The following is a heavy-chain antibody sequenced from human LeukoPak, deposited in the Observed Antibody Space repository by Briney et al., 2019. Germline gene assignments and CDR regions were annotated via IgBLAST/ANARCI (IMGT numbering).Heavy chain of an antibody. CDR3: ARYGSGSYGYYYYYYMDV. CDR2: INWNGGST. Sequence: TGGSLRLSCAASGFTFDDYGMSWVRQAPGKGLEWVSGINWNGGSTGYADSVKGRFTISRDNAKNSLYLQMNSLRAEDTALYHCARYGSGSYGYYYYYYMDVWGKGTTVTISS. V-gene: IGHV3-20*01. CDR1: GFTFDDYG. J-gene: IGHJ6*03. D-gene: IGHD3-10*01.